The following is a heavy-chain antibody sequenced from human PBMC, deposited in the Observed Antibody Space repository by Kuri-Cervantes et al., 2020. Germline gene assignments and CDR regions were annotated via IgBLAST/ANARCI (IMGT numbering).Heavy chain of an antibody. D-gene: IGHD3-22*01. V-gene: IGHV4-39*07. CDR1: GGSISSSSYY. J-gene: IGHJ3*02. CDR3: ARAITMIPHDAFDI. CDR2: IYYSGST. Sequence: SETLSLTCTVSGGSISSSSYYWGWIRQPPGKGLEWIGSIYYSGSTYYNPSLKSRVTKSVDTSKNQFSLKLSSVTAADTAMYYCARAITMIPHDAFDIWGQGTMVTVSS.